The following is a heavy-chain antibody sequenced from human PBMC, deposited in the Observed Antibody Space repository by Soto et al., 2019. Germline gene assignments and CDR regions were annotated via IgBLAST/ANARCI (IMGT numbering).Heavy chain of an antibody. CDR3: ARESRGYYDSRAGGDFDY. J-gene: IGHJ4*02. CDR2: ISSSSSYI. Sequence: GGALRLSCAASGFTFSSYSMNWVRQAPGKGLEWVSSISSSSSYIYYADSVKGRFTISRDNSKNTLYLQMNSLRAEDTAVYYFARESRGYYDSRAGGDFDYWGQGTRVTVSS. CDR1: GFTFSSYS. D-gene: IGHD3-22*01. V-gene: IGHV3-21*01.